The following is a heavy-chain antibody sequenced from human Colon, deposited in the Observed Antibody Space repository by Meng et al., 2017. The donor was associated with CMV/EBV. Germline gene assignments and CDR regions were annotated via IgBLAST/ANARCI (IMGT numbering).Heavy chain of an antibody. CDR1: GFTFVGYA. CDR3: ARLLVGALDTHAFDI. V-gene: IGHV3-23*03. J-gene: IGHJ3*02. D-gene: IGHD1-26*01. Sequence: GESLKISCIASGFTFVGYAMSWVRQAPGKGVEWVSVIYGSGRSSSSADSVKGRFSISRDNSKNTVSLQMSSLRAEDTAVYYFARLLVGALDTHAFDIWGRGTLVTVSS. CDR2: IYGSGRSS.